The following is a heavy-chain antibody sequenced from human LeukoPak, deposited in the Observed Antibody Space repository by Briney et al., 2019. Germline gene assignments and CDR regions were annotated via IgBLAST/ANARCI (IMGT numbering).Heavy chain of an antibody. J-gene: IGHJ4*02. CDR3: AKAPVTTCSGAYCYPFDY. Sequence: GGSLRLSCAASGFTFDDYAMSWVRQGPGKGLEWVSAISVSGNTYHADSVKGRFTISRDSSKNTLYLQMNSLRAEDAAVYYCAKAPVTTCSGAYCYPFDYWGQGTLVTVSS. V-gene: IGHV3-23*01. CDR1: GFTFDDYA. CDR2: ISVSGNT. D-gene: IGHD2-15*01.